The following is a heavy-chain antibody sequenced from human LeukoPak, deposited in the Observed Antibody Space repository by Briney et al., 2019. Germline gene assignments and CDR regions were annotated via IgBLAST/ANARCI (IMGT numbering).Heavy chain of an antibody. V-gene: IGHV4-61*01. J-gene: IGHJ6*02. CDR3: ARDQSGSYPYYYYGMDV. Sequence: PSETLSLTCTVSGGSVSSGSYYWSWIRQPPGKGLEWIGYIYYSGSTNYNPSLKSRVTISVDTSKNQFSLKLSSVTAADTAVYYCARDQSGSYPYYYYGMDVWGQGTTVTVSS. CDR2: IYYSGST. D-gene: IGHD1-26*01. CDR1: GGSVSSGSYY.